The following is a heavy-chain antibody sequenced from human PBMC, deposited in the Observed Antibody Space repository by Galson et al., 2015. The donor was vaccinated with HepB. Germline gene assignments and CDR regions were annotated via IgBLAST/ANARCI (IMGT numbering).Heavy chain of an antibody. CDR1: GGTFNNYA. CDR2: IIPIFDTP. V-gene: IGHV1-69*13. Sequence: SVKVSCKASGGTFNNYALSWVRQAPGQGPEWMGGIIPIFDTPNYAQKFQGRVTITADESTSTVYVELSSLRSEDTAIYYCARANRDYYDSRGYDAAFDIWGQGTMVTVSS. D-gene: IGHD3-22*01. CDR3: ARANRDYYDSRGYDAAFDI. J-gene: IGHJ3*02.